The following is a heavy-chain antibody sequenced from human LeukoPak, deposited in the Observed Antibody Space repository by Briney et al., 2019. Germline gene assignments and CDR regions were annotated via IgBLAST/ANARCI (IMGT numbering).Heavy chain of an antibody. D-gene: IGHD3-9*01. CDR3: AKWGDYDILTGYYDSDY. V-gene: IGHV3-23*01. CDR1: GSIFSNYA. CDR2: IVGRGSST. J-gene: IGHJ4*02. Sequence: AGGSLRLSCAASGSIFSNYAMSWVRQAPGKGLEWVSAIVGRGSSTYYADSVKGRFTISRDNSKNTLYLQLNRLRAKDTAVYYCAKWGDYDILTGYYDSDYWGQGTLVTVSS.